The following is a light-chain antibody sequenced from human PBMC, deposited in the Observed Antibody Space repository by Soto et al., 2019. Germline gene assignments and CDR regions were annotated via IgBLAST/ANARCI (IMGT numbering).Light chain of an antibody. CDR1: HSVSNW. J-gene: IGKJ1*01. V-gene: IGKV1-5*01. CDR2: DAS. Sequence: DIQMTQSPSTLSASVGDRATITCRASHSVSNWLAWYQLKPGQAPKLLIYDASDLESGVPSRFSGSGSGTEFTLTISDLQPDDFATYSCQQYSYYPWTFGPGTKVEIK. CDR3: QQYSYYPWT.